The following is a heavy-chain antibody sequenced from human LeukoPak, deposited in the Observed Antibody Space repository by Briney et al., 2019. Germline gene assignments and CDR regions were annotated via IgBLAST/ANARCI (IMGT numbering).Heavy chain of an antibody. CDR1: GFTFSNYA. CDR3: ARDPPYYDSSGSFDY. Sequence: GGSLRLSCAASGFTFSNYAMTWIRQAPGKGLEWVSYISSSSSYTNYADSVKGRFTISRDNAKNSLYLQMNSLRAEDTAVYYCARDPPYYDSSGSFDYWGQGTLVTVSS. CDR2: ISSSSSYT. V-gene: IGHV3-11*05. D-gene: IGHD3-22*01. J-gene: IGHJ4*02.